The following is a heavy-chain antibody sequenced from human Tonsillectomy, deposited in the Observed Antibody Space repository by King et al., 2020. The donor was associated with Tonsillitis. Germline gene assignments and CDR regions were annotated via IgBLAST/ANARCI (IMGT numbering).Heavy chain of an antibody. CDR1: VGSISSYY. CDR2: IYYTGST. D-gene: IGHD5-24*01. CDR3: ARRARRDGYHFDY. V-gene: IGHV4-59*01. J-gene: IGHJ4*02. Sequence: QLQESGPGLVKPSETLSLTCTVSVGSISSYYWNWIRPPPGKGLEWIVFIYYTGSTNYNPSLKSRVTRSLDTSKNQFSLKLTSVTAADTAVYYCARRARRDGYHFDYWGQGTLATVSS.